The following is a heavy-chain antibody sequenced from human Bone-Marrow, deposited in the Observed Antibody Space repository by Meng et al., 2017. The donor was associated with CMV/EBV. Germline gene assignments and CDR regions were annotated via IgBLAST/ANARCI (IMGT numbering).Heavy chain of an antibody. CDR3: AKAYYDCWSGYYIDV. Sequence: SLKISCAASGFTFDGYAMHWVRQAPGKGLEWVSGISWNSGSIGYADSVKGRFTISRDNAKNSLYPQMNSLRAEDTALYYCAKAYYDCWSGYYIDVWGQGTTVTVSS. CDR1: GFTFDGYA. V-gene: IGHV3-9*01. D-gene: IGHD3-3*01. J-gene: IGHJ6*02. CDR2: ISWNSGSI.